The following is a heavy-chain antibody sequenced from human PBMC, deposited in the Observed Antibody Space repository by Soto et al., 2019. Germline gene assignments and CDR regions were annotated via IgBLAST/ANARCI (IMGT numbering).Heavy chain of an antibody. Sequence: EAQLLEAGGGLVRSGGSLTLTCAASRFTFRNYGMSWVRQAPGKGLEWVSVITGSGESTVYADSVKGRFTISRDKSKNTVSLQMNSLRAEDTAVYFCAKDGGAFEIWGQGTMVTVSS. CDR1: RFTFRNYG. D-gene: IGHD3-16*01. J-gene: IGHJ3*02. CDR3: AKDGGAFEI. CDR2: ITGSGEST. V-gene: IGHV3-23*01.